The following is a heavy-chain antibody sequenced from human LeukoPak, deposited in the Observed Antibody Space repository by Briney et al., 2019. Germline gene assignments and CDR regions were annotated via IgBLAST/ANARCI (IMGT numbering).Heavy chain of an antibody. J-gene: IGHJ4*02. Sequence: NTGGSLRLSCAASRFTFSSYSMNWVRQAPGKGLEWVSSISSSSSSIYYADSVKGRFTIPRDNAKNSLYLQMNSLRAEDTAVYYCARGPLPDYWGQGTLVTVSS. CDR2: ISSSSSSI. CDR1: RFTFSSYS. V-gene: IGHV3-21*01. CDR3: ARGPLPDY.